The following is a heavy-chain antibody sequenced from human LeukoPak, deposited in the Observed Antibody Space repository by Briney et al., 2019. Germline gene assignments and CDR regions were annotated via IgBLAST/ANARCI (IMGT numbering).Heavy chain of an antibody. V-gene: IGHV3-48*01. J-gene: IGHJ5*02. CDR2: ISSSSSTI. Sequence: GGSLRLSCAASGFTFSSYSMNWVRQAPGKGLEWVSYISSSSSTIYYADSVKGRFTISRDNAKNSLYLQMNSLRAEDTAVYYCAREMLAAVAAQSWGQGALVTVSS. D-gene: IGHD6-25*01. CDR1: GFTFSSYS. CDR3: AREMLAAVAAQS.